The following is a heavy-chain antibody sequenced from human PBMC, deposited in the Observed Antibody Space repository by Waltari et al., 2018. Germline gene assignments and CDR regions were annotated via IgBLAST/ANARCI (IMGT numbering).Heavy chain of an antibody. J-gene: IGHJ5*02. CDR3: AREVWGWFDP. CDR2: IYHSGST. Sequence: QVQLQESGPGLVKPSETLSLTCTVSGYSISSGSYWGWIRQPPGKGLEWIGSIYHSGSTYYNPSLKSRVTISVDTSKNQFSLKLSSVTAADTAVYYCAREVWGWFDPWGQGTLVTVSS. V-gene: IGHV4-38-2*02. D-gene: IGHD3-16*01. CDR1: GYSISSGSY.